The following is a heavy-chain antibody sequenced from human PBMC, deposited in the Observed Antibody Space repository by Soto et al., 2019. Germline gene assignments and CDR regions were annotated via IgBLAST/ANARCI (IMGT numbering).Heavy chain of an antibody. CDR1: GGSISSSSYY. CDR3: ARHSGGGYDFMSGKYYYYYMDV. J-gene: IGHJ6*03. CDR2: MYYSGST. Sequence: TLSLTCTVSGGSISSSSYYWGWIRQPPGKGLEWIGSMYYSGSTYYNPSLKSRVTISVDTSKNQFSLKLSSVTAADTAVYYCARHSGGGYDFMSGKYYYYYMDVWGKGTTVTVSS. V-gene: IGHV4-39*01. D-gene: IGHD5-12*01.